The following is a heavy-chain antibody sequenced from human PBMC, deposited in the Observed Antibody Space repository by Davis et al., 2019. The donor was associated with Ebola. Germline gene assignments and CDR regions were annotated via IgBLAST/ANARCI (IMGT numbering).Heavy chain of an antibody. CDR1: GFTFSSYG. J-gene: IGHJ6*02. V-gene: IGHV3-33*01. CDR2: IWYDGSNK. D-gene: IGHD3-9*01. CDR3: AREYNDILFSGMDV. Sequence: PGGSLRLSCAASGFTFSSYGMHWVRQAPGKGLEWVAVIWYDGSNKYYADSVKGRFTISRDNSKNTLYLQMNSLRAEDTAVYYCAREYNDILFSGMDVWGQGTTVTVSS.